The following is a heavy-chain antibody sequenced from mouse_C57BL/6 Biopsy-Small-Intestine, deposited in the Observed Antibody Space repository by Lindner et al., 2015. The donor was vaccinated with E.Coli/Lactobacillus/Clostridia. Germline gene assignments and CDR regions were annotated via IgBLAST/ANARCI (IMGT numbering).Heavy chain of an antibody. Sequence: VQLQESGGDLVKPGGSLKLSCAASGFTFSSYGMSWARQTPDKRLEWVATISSGGSYTYYPDSVKGRFTISRDNAKNTLYLQMSSLKSEDTAMYYCARGDWFAYWGQGTLVTVSA. CDR2: ISSGGSYT. CDR1: GFTFSSYG. J-gene: IGHJ3*01. CDR3: ARGDWFAY. V-gene: IGHV5-6*01.